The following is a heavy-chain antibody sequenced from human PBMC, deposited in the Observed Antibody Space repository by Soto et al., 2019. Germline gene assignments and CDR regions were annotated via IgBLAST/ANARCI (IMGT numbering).Heavy chain of an antibody. J-gene: IGHJ6*03. V-gene: IGHV5-51*01. D-gene: IGHD3-10*01. CDR2: IYPGYSDT. Sequence: GESLKISCKGSGYSFTSYWIGWVRQMPGKGLEWMGIIYPGYSDTRYSPSFQGQVTISAAKSISTAYLQWSSLKASDAAMDYCARHGVDGSGSYRTSTGGYMDVWGKGTTVTVSS. CDR1: GYSFTSYW. CDR3: ARHGVDGSGSYRTSTGGYMDV.